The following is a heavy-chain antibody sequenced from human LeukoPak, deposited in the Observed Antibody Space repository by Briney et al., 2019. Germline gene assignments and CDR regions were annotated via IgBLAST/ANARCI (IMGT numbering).Heavy chain of an antibody. Sequence: SETLSLTCSVSTDSTNTYYWSWIRQSPGKGLEWIGHIYHSGSTDYNPSFKSRITMSVDTSKNQFSLKLTSVTAADTAVYYCARHNGFDRGYYYYMDVWGKGTTVTVSS. CDR1: TDSTNTYY. V-gene: IGHV4-59*08. D-gene: IGHD3-9*01. CDR3: ARHNGFDRGYYYYMDV. J-gene: IGHJ6*03. CDR2: IYHSGST.